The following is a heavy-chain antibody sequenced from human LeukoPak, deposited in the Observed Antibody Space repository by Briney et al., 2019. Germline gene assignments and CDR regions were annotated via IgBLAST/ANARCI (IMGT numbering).Heavy chain of an antibody. D-gene: IGHD2-15*01. V-gene: IGHV3-21*04. CDR2: ISSSSGYI. CDR1: GFTFSDYT. CDR3: ARELGYCSGASCYFKYYGMDV. Sequence: NPGGSLRLSCAASGFTFSDYTMNWVRQAPGKGLEWVSSISSSSGYIYYADSVKGRFTISRDNAKNSLSLQMNSLRAEDTAVYYCARELGYCSGASCYFKYYGMDVWGQGTTVTVFS. J-gene: IGHJ6*02.